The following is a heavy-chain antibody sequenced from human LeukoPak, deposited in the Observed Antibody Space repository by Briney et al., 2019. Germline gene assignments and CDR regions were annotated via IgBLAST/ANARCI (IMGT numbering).Heavy chain of an antibody. CDR1: GFTFNNYW. D-gene: IGHD6-19*01. CDR3: ASGGRYFDY. J-gene: IGHJ4*02. CDR2: IKQDGSDK. V-gene: IGHV3-7*01. Sequence: PGGSLRLSCVASGFTFNNYWMSWVRQAPGKGLEWVAKIKQDGSDKYYVDSVKGRFTISRDNAKNSLYLQMNSLRAEDTAVYYCASGGRYFDYWGQGTLVTVSS.